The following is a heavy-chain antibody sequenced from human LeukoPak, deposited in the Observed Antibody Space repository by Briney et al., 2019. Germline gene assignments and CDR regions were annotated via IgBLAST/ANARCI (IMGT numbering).Heavy chain of an antibody. V-gene: IGHV3-7*01. CDR2: IKEDGSET. J-gene: IGHJ4*02. CDR1: GFTFKKYW. D-gene: IGHD5-24*01. CDR3: ARETPRRGETRDGYR. Sequence: GESLRLSCAASGFTFKKYWMNWVRQVPGKGLECLANIKEDGSETYYADSVKGRFTISRDNPKNLLILQINSLRVEDTAVYYCARETPRRGETRDGYRWGQGTLVTVSS.